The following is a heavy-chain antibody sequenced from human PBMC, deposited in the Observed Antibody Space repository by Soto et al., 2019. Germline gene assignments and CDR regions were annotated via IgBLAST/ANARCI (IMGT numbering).Heavy chain of an antibody. CDR3: ARRRPTGYYNY. CDR2: IGSSSSYT. Sequence: QVQLVESGGDLVKPGGSLRLSCAACGFPFSDYYMSWIRQAPGKGLEWVSSIGSSSSYTNYADSVKGRFTISRDNAKYSLYLQMNSLRAEDPAVYYCARRRPTGYYNYWGQGTLVTVSA. CDR1: GFPFSDYY. D-gene: IGHD3-9*01. V-gene: IGHV3-11*05. J-gene: IGHJ4*02.